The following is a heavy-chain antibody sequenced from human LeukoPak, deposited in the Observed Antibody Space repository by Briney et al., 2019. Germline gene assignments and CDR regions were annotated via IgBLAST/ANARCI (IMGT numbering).Heavy chain of an antibody. CDR1: GNIFNTYG. D-gene: IGHD3-10*01. J-gene: IGHJ4*02. Sequence: GASVKVSCKDSGNIFNTYGFSWVRQAPGQGLEWIGGINVHKGNTNYAQKFQGRVTMTADTSTGTVYMELRSLTSDDPAVYSCAREEYLSGSYVDEWGQGTLVTLS. CDR3: AREEYLSGSYVDE. CDR2: INVHKGNT. V-gene: IGHV1-18*01.